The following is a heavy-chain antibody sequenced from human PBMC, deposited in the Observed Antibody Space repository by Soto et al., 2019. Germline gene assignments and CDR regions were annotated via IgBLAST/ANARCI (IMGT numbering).Heavy chain of an antibody. CDR1: GFTFSTYW. J-gene: IGHJ2*01. CDR2: IRQDGLAK. CDR3: ARVAIRYFDL. V-gene: IGHV3-7*01. D-gene: IGHD5-12*01. Sequence: EVQLVESGGGLVQPGGSLRLSCAGSGFTFSTYWMTWVRLAPGRGLERVANIRQDGLAKYYVDSVKGRFSISRDNANSSLYLQMNNLRAEDTALYYCARVAIRYFDLWGRGTLVTVSS.